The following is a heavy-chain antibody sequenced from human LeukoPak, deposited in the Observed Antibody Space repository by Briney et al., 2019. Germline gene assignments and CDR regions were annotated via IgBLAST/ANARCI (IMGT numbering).Heavy chain of an antibody. J-gene: IGHJ4*02. CDR1: GFTFSSYA. CDR3: AHGAMYQLDY. D-gene: IGHD2-2*01. V-gene: IGHV3-23*01. Sequence: GGSLRLSCATSGFTFSSYAMTWVRQAPGKGLEWVSSLSGSAHSTYYADSVKGRFTISGDSSKNTLFLQMNSLRAEDTAVYYCAHGAMYQLDYWGQGTLVTVSS. CDR2: LSGSAHST.